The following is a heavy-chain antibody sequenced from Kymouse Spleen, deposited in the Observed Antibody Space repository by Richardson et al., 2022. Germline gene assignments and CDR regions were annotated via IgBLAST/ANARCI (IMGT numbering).Heavy chain of an antibody. CDR1: GGSFSGYY. D-gene: IGHD3-9*01. V-gene: IGHV4-34*01. CDR2: INHSGST. J-gene: IGHJ6*02. CDR3: ARGRITIF*LVIILLLLLRYGR. Sequence: QVQLQQWGAGLLKPSETLSLTCAVYGGSFSGYYWSWIRQPPGKGLEWIGEINHSGSTNYNPSLKSRVTISVDTSKNQFSLKLSSVTAADTAVYYCARGRITIF*LVIILLLLLRYGRLGPRDHGHRLL.